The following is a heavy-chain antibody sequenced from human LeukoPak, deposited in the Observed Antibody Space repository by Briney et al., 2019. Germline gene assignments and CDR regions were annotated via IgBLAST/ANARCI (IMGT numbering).Heavy chain of an antibody. J-gene: IGHJ1*01. CDR1: GGTFSSYA. V-gene: IGHV1-69*04. CDR3: ARDLGIAAAAYAEYFQH. CDR2: SIPIFGIA. Sequence: ASVKVSCKASGGTFSSYAISWVRQAPGQGLELMGRSIPIFGIANYAQKFQGRVTITADKSTSTAYMELSSLRSEDTAVYYCARDLGIAAAAYAEYFQHWGQGTLVTVSS. D-gene: IGHD6-13*01.